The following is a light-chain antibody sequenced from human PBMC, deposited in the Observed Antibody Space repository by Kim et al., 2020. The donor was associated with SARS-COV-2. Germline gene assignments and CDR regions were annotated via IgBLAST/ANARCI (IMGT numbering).Light chain of an antibody. CDR2: EVT. Sequence: GQSVPLSCTGTSSDVGGSNYVSWYQQHPGKAPKVMIYEVTKRPSGVPDRFSGSKSGNTASLTVSDLQAEDEADYYCSSYAGSNNLVFGGGTQLTVL. V-gene: IGLV2-8*01. J-gene: IGLJ2*01. CDR3: SSYAGSNNLV. CDR1: SSDVGGSNY.